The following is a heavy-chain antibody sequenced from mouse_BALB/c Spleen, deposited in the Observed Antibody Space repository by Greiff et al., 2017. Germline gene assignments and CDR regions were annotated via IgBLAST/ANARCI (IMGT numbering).Heavy chain of an antibody. V-gene: IGHV1S29*02. Sequence: EVQLQQSGPELVKPGASVKISCKASGYTFTDYNMHWVKQSHGKSLEWIGYIYPYNGGTGYNQKFKSKATLTVDNSSSTAYMELRSLTSEDSAVYYCARVGGNYYFDYWGQGTTLTVSS. CDR3: ARVGGNYYFDY. CDR1: GYTFTDYN. D-gene: IGHD2-1*01. J-gene: IGHJ2*01. CDR2: IYPYNGGT.